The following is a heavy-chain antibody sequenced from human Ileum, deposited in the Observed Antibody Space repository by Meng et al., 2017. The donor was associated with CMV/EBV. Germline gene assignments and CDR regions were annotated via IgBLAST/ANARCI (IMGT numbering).Heavy chain of an antibody. J-gene: IGHJ4*02. CDR1: GGSISGYY. Sequence: QRQESGPGLVKPSETLSLTCTVSGGSISGYYWSWIRQPATKGLEWIGRVYSSGSTDYNPSLQSRVTMSVDTSKNQFSLKLSSVTAADTAVYYCARGSSSWAFDYWGQGTLVTVSS. D-gene: IGHD2-2*01. V-gene: IGHV4-4*07. CDR2: VYSSGST. CDR3: ARGSSSWAFDY.